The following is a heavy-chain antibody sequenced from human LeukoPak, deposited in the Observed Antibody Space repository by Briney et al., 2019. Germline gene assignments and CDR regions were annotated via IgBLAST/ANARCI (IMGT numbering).Heavy chain of an antibody. CDR2: ISYDGSNK. V-gene: IGHV3-30*18. J-gene: IGHJ4*02. CDR3: AKSTKSGTTPLLDY. Sequence: GGSLRLSCAASGFTFSSYGMHWVRQAPGKGLEWVAVISYDGSNKYYADSVKGRFTISRDNSKNTLYLQMNSLRAEDTAVYYCAKSTKSGTTPLLDYWGQGTLVTVSS. CDR1: GFTFSSYG. D-gene: IGHD1-26*01.